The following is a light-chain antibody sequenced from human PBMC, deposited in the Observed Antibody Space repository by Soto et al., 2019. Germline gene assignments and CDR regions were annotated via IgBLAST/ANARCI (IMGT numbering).Light chain of an antibody. Sequence: DIVLTQSPGTLSLSPWERATLSCRASQSVSNNYLAWYQQKPGQAPRLLIYGASNRATGIPDRFSGSGSGTDFTLTISRLEPEDFAVYYCQQYGSSGTFGQGTKVDI. CDR1: QSVSNNY. V-gene: IGKV3-20*01. CDR2: GAS. J-gene: IGKJ1*01. CDR3: QQYGSSGT.